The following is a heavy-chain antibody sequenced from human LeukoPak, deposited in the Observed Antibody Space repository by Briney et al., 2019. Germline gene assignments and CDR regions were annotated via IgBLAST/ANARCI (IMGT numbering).Heavy chain of an antibody. CDR1: GGSISSYY. Sequence: SETLSLTCTVSGGSISSYYWSWIRQPPGKGLEWIGYIYYSGSTNYNPSLKSRVTISVDTSKNQFSLKLSSVTAADTAVYYCAREGGLQAFDIWGQGTMVTVSS. CDR3: AREGGLQAFDI. J-gene: IGHJ3*02. V-gene: IGHV4-59*01. D-gene: IGHD3-16*01. CDR2: IYYSGST.